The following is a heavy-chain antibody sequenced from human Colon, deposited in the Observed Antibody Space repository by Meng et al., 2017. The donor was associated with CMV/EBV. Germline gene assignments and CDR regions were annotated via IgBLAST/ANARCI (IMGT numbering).Heavy chain of an antibody. CDR2: INPKSGGT. CDR3: ARNFWSGYYPDY. V-gene: IGHV1-2*02. D-gene: IGHD3-3*01. Sequence: CKASGYTFSDYYMHWGRQTPGQGLEWVGWINPKSGGTDYAQKFQGRVTMTSDTSVSTAYMELNSLKSDDTAVYYCARNFWSGYYPDYWGQGTLVTVSS. J-gene: IGHJ4*02. CDR1: GYTFSDYY.